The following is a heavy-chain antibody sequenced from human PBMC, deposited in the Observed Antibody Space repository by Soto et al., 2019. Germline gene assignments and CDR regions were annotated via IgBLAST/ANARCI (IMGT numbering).Heavy chain of an antibody. D-gene: IGHD1-1*01. CDR2: IYATGTT. J-gene: IGHJ5*02. CDR1: GASISGFY. V-gene: IGHV4-4*07. CDR3: VRDRTKTLRDWFDP. Sequence: ASETLSLTCTVSGASISGFYWSWIRKSAGKGLEWIGRIYATGTTDYNPSLKSRVMMSVDTSKKQFSLKLRSVTAADTAVYYCVRDRTKTLRDWFDPWGQGISVTVSS.